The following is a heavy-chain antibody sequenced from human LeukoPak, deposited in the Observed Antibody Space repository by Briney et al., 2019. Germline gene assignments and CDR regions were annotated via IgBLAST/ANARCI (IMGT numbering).Heavy chain of an antibody. J-gene: IGHJ5*02. CDR1: GDSISNYY. V-gene: IGHV4-59*01. CDR3: ATVHNSRTYWFDP. Sequence: SETLSLTCIVSGDSISNYYWSWIRQPPGKGLEWIGYIYYSGSTSYNPSLKSRVTISVDTSKNQLSLKLSFVTAADTAVYYCATVHNSRTYWFDPWGQGTLVTVSS. D-gene: IGHD6-13*01. CDR2: IYYSGST.